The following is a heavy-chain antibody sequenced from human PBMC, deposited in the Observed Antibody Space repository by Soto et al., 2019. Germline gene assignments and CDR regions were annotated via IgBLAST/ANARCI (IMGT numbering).Heavy chain of an antibody. Sequence: SETLSLTCTVSGGSISSYYWSWIRQPPGKGLEWIGYIYYSGSTNYNPSLKSRVTISVDTSKNQFSLKLSSVTAADTAVYYCSFFLAGGHLDLLAYRAQRSLV. D-gene: IGHD1-7*01. CDR1: GGSISSYY. V-gene: IGHV4-59*01. CDR3: SFFLAGGHLDLLAY. J-gene: IGHJ4*02. CDR2: IYYSGST.